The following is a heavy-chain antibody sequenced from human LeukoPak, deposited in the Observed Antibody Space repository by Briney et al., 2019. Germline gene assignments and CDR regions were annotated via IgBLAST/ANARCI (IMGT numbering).Heavy chain of an antibody. Sequence: ASVKVSCKASGYTFKNYDINWVRQATGQGLEWIGWMNPNSGNTGFAQKVQDRVSMTRDTSINTAYMELRSLRSDDTAVYYCARDSPLGYCSSTSCYGHYWGQGTLVTVSS. V-gene: IGHV1-8*02. D-gene: IGHD2-2*01. CDR2: MNPNSGNT. CDR3: ARDSPLGYCSSTSCYGHY. J-gene: IGHJ4*02. CDR1: GYTFKNYD.